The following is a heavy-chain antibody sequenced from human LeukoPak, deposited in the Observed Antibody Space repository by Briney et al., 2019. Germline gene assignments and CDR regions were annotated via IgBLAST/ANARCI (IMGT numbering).Heavy chain of an antibody. CDR2: INPNSGAT. CDR3: ARAERIAARSGYNWFDP. V-gene: IGHV1-2*06. D-gene: IGHD6-6*01. J-gene: IGHJ5*02. CDR1: GYTFTGYY. Sequence: ASVKVSCKASGYTFTGYYIHWVRQAPGQGLDWMGRINPNSGATYYTQNFQGRVTMTRDTSINTVYMELSRLTSDDTAMYYCARAERIAARSGYNWFDPWGQGTLVTVSS.